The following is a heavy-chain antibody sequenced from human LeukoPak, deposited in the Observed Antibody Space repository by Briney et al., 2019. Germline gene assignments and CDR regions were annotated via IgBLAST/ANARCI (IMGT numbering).Heavy chain of an antibody. CDR2: INSDGSST. J-gene: IGHJ4*02. D-gene: IGHD3-22*01. CDR1: GFTFSSYW. Sequence: GGSLRLSCAASGFTFSSYWMHWVRQAPGKGLVWVSRINSDGSSTSYADSVKGRFTISRDNAKNTLYLQMNSLRAEDTAVYYCVKDNLGGFYYDSSGTLDYWGQGTLVTVSS. CDR3: VKDNLGGFYYDSSGTLDY. V-gene: IGHV3-74*01.